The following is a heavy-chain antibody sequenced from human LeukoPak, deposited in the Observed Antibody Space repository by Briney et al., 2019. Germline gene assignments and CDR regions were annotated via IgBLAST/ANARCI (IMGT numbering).Heavy chain of an antibody. D-gene: IGHD3-22*01. CDR2: IYYSGST. V-gene: IGHV4-39*01. CDR3: ARYDSSSHAFDI. CDR1: GGSISSSSYY. J-gene: IGHJ3*02. Sequence: PSETLSLTCTVSGGSISSSSYYWGWIRQPPGKGLEWIGSIYYSGSTYYNPSLKSRGTISVDTSKNQFSLKLSSVTAADTAVYYCARYDSSSHAFDIWGQGTMVTVSS.